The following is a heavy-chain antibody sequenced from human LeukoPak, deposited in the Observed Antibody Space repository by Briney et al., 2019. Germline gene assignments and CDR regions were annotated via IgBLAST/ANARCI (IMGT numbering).Heavy chain of an antibody. D-gene: IGHD3-22*01. CDR1: GFTFRSFW. CDR3: ARGSHDISGYRYFFDY. Sequence: GGSLRLSCAAAGFTFRSFWMSWVRQAPGKGLEWVANINQDGSARYFVDSVKGRFTISRDNAMTSLYLHMDSLRAEDTGIYFCARGSHDISGYRYFFDYWGQGTLVTVSS. J-gene: IGHJ4*02. CDR2: INQDGSAR. V-gene: IGHV3-7*01.